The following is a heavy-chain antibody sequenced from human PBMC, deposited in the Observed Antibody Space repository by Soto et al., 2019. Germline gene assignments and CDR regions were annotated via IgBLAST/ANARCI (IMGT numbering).Heavy chain of an antibody. CDR2: VSIGGST. CDR1: GFTFSSYA. CDR3: AKRRGAGGHFDY. Sequence: GGSLRLSCAASGFTFSSYAMGWARQGPGKGLEWVAVVSIGGSTHYADSVRGRFTISRDNSKSTLSLQMNSLTAEDTAVYFCAKRRGAGGHFDYWGQGALVTVSS. D-gene: IGHD2-15*01. V-gene: IGHV3-23*01. J-gene: IGHJ4*02.